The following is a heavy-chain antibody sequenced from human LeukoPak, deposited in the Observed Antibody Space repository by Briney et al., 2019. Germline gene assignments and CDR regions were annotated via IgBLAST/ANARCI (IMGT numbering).Heavy chain of an antibody. Sequence: PGGSLRLSCAASGFTFSSYWKSWVRQAPGKGLGWVANIEQDGSEKYYVDSVKSLLTISRDNAKNSLYLQMNSLRAEDTAVYYCARGGGGHYYDSRGLIDYWGQGTLVTVSS. D-gene: IGHD3-22*01. CDR2: IEQDGSEK. V-gene: IGHV3-7*01. CDR1: GFTFSSYW. J-gene: IGHJ4*02. CDR3: ARGGGGHYYDSRGLIDY.